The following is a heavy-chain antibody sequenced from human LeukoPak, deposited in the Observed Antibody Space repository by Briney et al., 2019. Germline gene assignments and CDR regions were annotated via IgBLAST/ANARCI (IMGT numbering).Heavy chain of an antibody. Sequence: GGSLRLSCAASGFALSSHWMTWVRQFPGRGPEWVANVNRDGSETYYLDSVKGRFTISKDNAKNSLYLQMNSLRAEDTALYHCARNNGMDVWGQGTTVIVSS. CDR1: GFALSSHW. J-gene: IGHJ6*02. CDR3: ARNNGMDV. V-gene: IGHV3-7*03. CDR2: VNRDGSET.